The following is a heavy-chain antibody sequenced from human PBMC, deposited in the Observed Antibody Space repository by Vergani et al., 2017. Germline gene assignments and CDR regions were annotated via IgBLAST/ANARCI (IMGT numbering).Heavy chain of an antibody. D-gene: IGHD6-6*01. CDR2: ISSSSSYI. Sequence: GPSWVLSISSSSSYIYYADSVKGRFTISRDNAKNSLYLQMNSLRAEDTAVYYCASELFIAACTLDAFDIWGQGTMVTVSS. V-gene: IGHV3-21*01. J-gene: IGHJ3*02. CDR3: ASELFIAACTLDAFDI.